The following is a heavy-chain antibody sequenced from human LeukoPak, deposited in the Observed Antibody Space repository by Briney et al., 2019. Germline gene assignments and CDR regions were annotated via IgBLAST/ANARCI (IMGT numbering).Heavy chain of an antibody. D-gene: IGHD3-9*01. CDR3: ARAEKDLDIYESYFDY. CDR1: GGSISSGGYY. J-gene: IGHJ4*02. V-gene: IGHV4-31*03. CDR2: IYYSGST. Sequence: SETLSLTCTVSGGSISSGGYYWSWIRQHPGKGLEWLGYIYYSGSTYYNPSLKSRVTISVDTSKNQFSLKLSSVTAADTAVYYCARAEKDLDIYESYFDYWGQGTLVTVSS.